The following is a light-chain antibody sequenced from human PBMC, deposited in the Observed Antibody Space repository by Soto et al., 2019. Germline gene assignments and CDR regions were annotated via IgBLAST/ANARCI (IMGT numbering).Light chain of an antibody. Sequence: EIVMTQSPATLSVSPGERATLSCRASQSVSSNFAWYQQKPGQPPTLLIYGASTRATGIPARCSGSGSGTEFTLTIDSRQSEDFAVYYCQQHDYWPPYTFGQGTKLEIK. CDR2: GAS. CDR3: QQHDYWPPYT. CDR1: QSVSSN. J-gene: IGKJ2*01. V-gene: IGKV3-15*01.